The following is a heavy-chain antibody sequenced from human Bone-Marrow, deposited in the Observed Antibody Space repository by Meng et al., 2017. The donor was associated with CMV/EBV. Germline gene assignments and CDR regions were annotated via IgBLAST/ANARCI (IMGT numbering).Heavy chain of an antibody. Sequence: LSLTCAASGFTFSSYAMHWVRQAPGKGLEWVAVISYDGSNKYYADSVKGRFTISRDNSKNTLYLQMNSLRAEDTAVYYCARENLRSLDVWGQGTTVTV. CDR1: GFTFSSYA. D-gene: IGHD3-3*01. J-gene: IGHJ6*02. CDR3: ARENLRSLDV. CDR2: ISYDGSNK. V-gene: IGHV3-30*04.